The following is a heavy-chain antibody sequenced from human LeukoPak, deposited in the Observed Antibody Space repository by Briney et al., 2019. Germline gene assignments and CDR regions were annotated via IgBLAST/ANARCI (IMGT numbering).Heavy chain of an antibody. CDR1: GGSISSGSYY. V-gene: IGHV4-61*02. CDR2: IYTSGST. D-gene: IGHD3-10*01. J-gene: IGHJ5*02. CDR3: ARDRDYYGSGSPTHPNWFDP. Sequence: SETLSLTCTVSGGSISSGSYYWSWIRQPAGKGLEWIGRIYTSGSTNYNPSPKSRVTISVDTSKNQFSLKLSSVTAADTAVYYCARDRDYYGSGSPTHPNWFDPWGQGTLVTVSS.